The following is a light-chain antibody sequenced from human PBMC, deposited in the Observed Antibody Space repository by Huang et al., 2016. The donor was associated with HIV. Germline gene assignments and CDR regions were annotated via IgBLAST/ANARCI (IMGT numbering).Light chain of an antibody. CDR2: KVS. V-gene: IGKV2-30*02. CDR1: HSLLHSDGNTY. J-gene: IGKJ1*01. Sequence: DVVLTQSPLSLPVTFGQPASISCKSSHSLLHSDGNTYLNWFLQRPGQSPRRLIYKVSNRDFGVPARFSGSGSGADFTLTISRVEADDIGVYYCMQGTHWPQTFGQGTKVEVK. CDR3: MQGTHWPQT.